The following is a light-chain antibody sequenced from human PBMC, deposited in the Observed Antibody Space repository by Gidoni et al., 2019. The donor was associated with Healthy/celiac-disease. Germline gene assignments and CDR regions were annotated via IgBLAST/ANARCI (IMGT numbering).Light chain of an antibody. CDR2: AVS. Sequence: QSALTQPAAVSGSPGQSITISCTGTSSDVGGYNSVSGYQQHPGKAPKLMIYAVSNRPSGVSTRFSGSKSGNTASLTISGLQAEDEADYYCSSYTSSSTLNWVFGGGTKLTVL. V-gene: IGLV2-14*01. CDR1: SSDVGGYNS. CDR3: SSYTSSSTLNWV. J-gene: IGLJ3*02.